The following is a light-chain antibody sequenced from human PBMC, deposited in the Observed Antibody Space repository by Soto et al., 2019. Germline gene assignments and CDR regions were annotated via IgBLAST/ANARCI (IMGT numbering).Light chain of an antibody. Sequence: EIVMTQSPGTLSLSPGERATLSCRASQSVSSSYLAWYQQKPGQAPRLLIYGASTRATGIPDRFSGSGSGTDFTLTISSLQPEDFATYYCQQSYSTLQTFGQGTKV. J-gene: IGKJ1*01. V-gene: IGKV3-20*01. CDR3: QQSYSTLQT. CDR2: GAS. CDR1: QSVSSSY.